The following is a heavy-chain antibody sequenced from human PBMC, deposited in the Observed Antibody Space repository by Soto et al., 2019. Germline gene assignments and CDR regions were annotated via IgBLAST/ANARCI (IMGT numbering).Heavy chain of an antibody. V-gene: IGHV5-10-1*01. CDR2: IDPSDSYT. Sequence: GESLKISCKGSGYSFTSYWISWVRQMPGKGLEWMGRIDPSDSYTNYSPSFQGHVTISADKSISTAYLQWSSLKASDTAMYYCARHGVVVTATPPFDYWGQGTLVTVS. D-gene: IGHD2-21*02. CDR1: GYSFTSYW. J-gene: IGHJ4*02. CDR3: ARHGVVVTATPPFDY.